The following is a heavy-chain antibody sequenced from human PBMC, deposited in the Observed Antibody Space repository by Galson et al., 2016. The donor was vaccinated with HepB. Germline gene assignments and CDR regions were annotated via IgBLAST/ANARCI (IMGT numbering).Heavy chain of an antibody. V-gene: IGHV3-30*18. Sequence: SLRLSCAASGFTFSDYGMHWVRQAPGKGLEWVAVISYDGGNKYYADSVKGRFAISRDNSKNTLFLHVSSLSSEDTAVYYCAKGLYNDFWSGFPPYYDYVMDVWGQGTTVTVSS. J-gene: IGHJ6*02. CDR3: AKGLYNDFWSGFPPYYDYVMDV. CDR1: GFTFSDYG. D-gene: IGHD3-3*01. CDR2: ISYDGGNK.